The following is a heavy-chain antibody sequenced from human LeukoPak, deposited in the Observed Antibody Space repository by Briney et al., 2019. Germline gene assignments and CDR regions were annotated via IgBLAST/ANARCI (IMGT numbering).Heavy chain of an antibody. Sequence: SETLSLTCTVSDGSMSSTNYYWGWIRQPPEKGLEWIGSIYYSGSTDYNPSLKSRVTISVETSKNQFSLKLSSVTAADTAVYYCARVTGYMIEDYFDYWGQGTLVTVSS. J-gene: IGHJ4*02. D-gene: IGHD3-22*01. V-gene: IGHV4-39*07. CDR2: IYYSGST. CDR3: ARVTGYMIEDYFDY. CDR1: DGSMSSTNYY.